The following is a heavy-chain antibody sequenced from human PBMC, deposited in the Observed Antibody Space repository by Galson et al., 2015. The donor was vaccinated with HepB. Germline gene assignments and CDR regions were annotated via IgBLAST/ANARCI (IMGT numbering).Heavy chain of an antibody. D-gene: IGHD3-9*01. CDR3: ARQAGYYDVKTGYYPGAWFDP. V-gene: IGHV4-59*01. CDR2: IYYSGST. CDR1: GGSISNYY. Sequence: SETLSLTCTVSGGSISNYYWSWIRQPPGKGLEWIGYIYYSGSTNYNPSLRSRVTISVDTSKKQFSLRVGYVTAADTAVYYCARQAGYYDVKTGYYPGAWFDPWGQGTLVTVSS. J-gene: IGHJ5*02.